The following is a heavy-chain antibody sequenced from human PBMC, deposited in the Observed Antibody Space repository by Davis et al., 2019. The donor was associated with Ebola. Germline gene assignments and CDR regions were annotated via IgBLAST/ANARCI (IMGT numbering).Heavy chain of an antibody. J-gene: IGHJ6*02. CDR1: GGSISSGDYY. CDR3: ARRYRFGEFGYYYGMDV. Sequence: PSETLSLTCTVSGGSISSGDYYWSWIRQPPGKGLEWIGYIYYSGSTYYNPSLKSRVTISVDTSKNQFSLKLSSVTAADTAVYYCARRYRFGEFGYYYGMDVWGQGTTVTVSS. V-gene: IGHV4-30-4*01. D-gene: IGHD3-10*01. CDR2: IYYSGST.